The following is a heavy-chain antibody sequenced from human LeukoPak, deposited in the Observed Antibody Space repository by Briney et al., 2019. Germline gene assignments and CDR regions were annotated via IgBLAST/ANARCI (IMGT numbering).Heavy chain of an antibody. J-gene: IGHJ6*02. D-gene: IGHD1-1*01. CDR1: GGTFSSYA. CDR2: IIPIFGTA. Sequence: SVKVSCKASGGTFSSYAISWVRQAPGQGLEWMGGIIPIFGTANYAQKFQGRVTITADESTSTAYMELSSLRSEDTAVYYCANDRYNWNDGIYYYYGMDVWGQGTTVTVSS. CDR3: ANDRYNWNDGIYYYYGMDV. V-gene: IGHV1-69*01.